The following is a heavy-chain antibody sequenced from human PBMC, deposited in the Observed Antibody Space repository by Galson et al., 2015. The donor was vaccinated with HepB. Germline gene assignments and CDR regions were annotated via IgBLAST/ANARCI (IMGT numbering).Heavy chain of an antibody. CDR1: GDSFSTSH. Sequence: ATLSLTCTVAGDSFSTSHWSWLRPPPGEGLEWIGYLYYSRSTNYNPSLKSRVTISLDTSKKYHSLNLRSVTAADTAVYYCAKGAGWYPHWGQGTLVTVSS. V-gene: IGHV4-59*01. D-gene: IGHD2-15*01. CDR2: LYYSRST. J-gene: IGHJ4*02. CDR3: AKGAGWYPH.